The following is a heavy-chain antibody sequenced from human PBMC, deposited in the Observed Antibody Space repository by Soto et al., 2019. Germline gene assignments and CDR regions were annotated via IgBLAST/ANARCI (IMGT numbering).Heavy chain of an antibody. D-gene: IGHD3-3*01. CDR3: ARVSRFAALDAFDI. J-gene: IGHJ3*02. Sequence: ASVKVSCKASGYTFTSYAMHWVRQAPGQRLEWMGWINAGNGNTKYSQKFQGRVTITRDTSATTAYMELSSLRSEDTAVYYCARVSRFAALDAFDIWGQGTMVTVSS. CDR1: GYTFTSYA. V-gene: IGHV1-3*01. CDR2: INAGNGNT.